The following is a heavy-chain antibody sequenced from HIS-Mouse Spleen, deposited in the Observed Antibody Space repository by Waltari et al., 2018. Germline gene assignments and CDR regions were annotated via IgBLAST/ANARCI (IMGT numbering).Heavy chain of an antibody. Sequence: QLQLQESGPGLVKPSETLSLTCTVSGGSISSSSYYWGWIRQPPGEGLAWSGSIDYSGSTYYNPSLKGRVTISVDTSKNQFSLKLSSVTAADTAVYYCAREIPYSSSWYDWYFDLWGRGTLVTVSS. CDR2: IDYSGST. V-gene: IGHV4-39*07. J-gene: IGHJ2*01. D-gene: IGHD6-13*01. CDR3: AREIPYSSSWYDWYFDL. CDR1: GGSISSSSYY.